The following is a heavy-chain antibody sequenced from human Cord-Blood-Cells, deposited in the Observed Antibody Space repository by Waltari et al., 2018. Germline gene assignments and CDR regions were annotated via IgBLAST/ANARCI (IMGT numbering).Heavy chain of an antibody. D-gene: IGHD2-2*01. CDR1: GGSISSSNW. Sequence: QVQLQESGPGLVKPSGTLSLTCAVSGGSISSSNWWSWVRQPPGKGLEWIGEIYHSGSTNHNPPLKSGVTISGDKPKNQFSLKLSAVTAADTAVYYCAGGGIVVVPAAMDGNWFDPWGQGTLVTVSS. V-gene: IGHV4-4*02. J-gene: IGHJ5*02. CDR3: AGGGIVVVPAAMDGNWFDP. CDR2: IYHSGST.